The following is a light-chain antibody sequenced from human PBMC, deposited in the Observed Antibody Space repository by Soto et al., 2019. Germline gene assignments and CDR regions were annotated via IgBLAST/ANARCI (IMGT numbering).Light chain of an antibody. Sequence: EIVMTQSPATLSVSPGERATLSCRASQSVSTNLAWYQQKPGQAPRLLIYAESVRATGIPARFSGSGSGTEFTLTISSLQSEDFAVYYCQQYDERPPNLSCGGGTKVEIK. CDR2: AES. CDR1: QSVSTN. V-gene: IGKV3-15*01. J-gene: IGKJ4*01. CDR3: QQYDERPPNLS.